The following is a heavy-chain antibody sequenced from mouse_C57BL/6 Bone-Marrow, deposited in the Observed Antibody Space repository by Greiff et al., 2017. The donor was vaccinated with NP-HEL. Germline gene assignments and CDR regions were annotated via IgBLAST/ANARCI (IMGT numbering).Heavy chain of an antibody. CDR2: IDPEDGDT. CDR3: TTGGGNYVPEFAY. Sequence: VQLQQSGAELVRPGASVKLSCTASGFNIKDYYMHWVKQRPEQGLEWIGRIDPEDGDTGYAPKFQGKATMTADTSSNTAYLQLSSLTSEDTAVYYCTTGGGNYVPEFAYWGQGTLVTVSA. D-gene: IGHD2-1*01. J-gene: IGHJ3*01. CDR1: GFNIKDYY. V-gene: IGHV14-1*01.